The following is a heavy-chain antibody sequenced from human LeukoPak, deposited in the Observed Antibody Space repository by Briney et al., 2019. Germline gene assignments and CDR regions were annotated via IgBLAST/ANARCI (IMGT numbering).Heavy chain of an antibody. J-gene: IGHJ4*02. CDR3: TTDRGIAVATDFDY. Sequence: GGSLRLSCAASGFTFSSYGMSWVRQAPGKGLEWVGRIKSKTDGGTTDYAAPVKGRFTISRDDSKNTLYLQMNSLKTEDTAVYYCTTDRGIAVATDFDYWGQGTLVTVSS. D-gene: IGHD6-19*01. CDR1: GFTFSSYG. V-gene: IGHV3-15*01. CDR2: IKSKTDGGTT.